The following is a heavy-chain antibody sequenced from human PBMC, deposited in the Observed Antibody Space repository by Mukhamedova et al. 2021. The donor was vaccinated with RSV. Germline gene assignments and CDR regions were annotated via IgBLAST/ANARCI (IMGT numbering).Heavy chain of an antibody. J-gene: IGHJ4*01. Sequence: GLEWVSTISGSGDNTYYADSVKGRFTIFRDNSKNTLYLQMNSLRAEDTAVYYCSKVAWLMGGTCDYCGHGTLVTVS. CDR3: SKVAWLMGGTCDY. D-gene: IGHD3-9*01. CDR2: ISGSGDNT. V-gene: IGHV3-23*01.